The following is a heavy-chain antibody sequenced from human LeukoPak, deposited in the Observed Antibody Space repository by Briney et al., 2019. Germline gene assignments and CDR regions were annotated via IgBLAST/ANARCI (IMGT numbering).Heavy chain of an antibody. J-gene: IGHJ4*02. D-gene: IGHD1-26*01. CDR1: GFTFSSNY. CDR2: IYSDGFT. V-gene: IGHV3-66*01. Sequence: PGGSLRLSCAASGFTFSSNYMSWVRQAPGKGLEWVSGIYSDGFTYYADSVKGRFTISRDNSKNTLYLQMNSLRADDMAVYHCAGAVVGATPNYWGQGTLVTVSS. CDR3: AGAVVGATPNY.